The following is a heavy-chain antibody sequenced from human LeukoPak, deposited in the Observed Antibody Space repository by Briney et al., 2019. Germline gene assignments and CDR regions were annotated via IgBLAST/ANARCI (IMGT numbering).Heavy chain of an antibody. D-gene: IGHD2-15*01. V-gene: IGHV3-21*01. CDR2: IRTGSSYI. J-gene: IGHJ3*02. CDR3: ARGYCSGGSCYLNAFDI. Sequence: PGGSLRLSCASSGFTFSSYSMNWVRQAPGKGLEWVSSIRTGSSYIFYADSVKGRFTISRDNAKNSLYLQMNSLRAEDTAVYYCARGYCSGGSCYLNAFDIRGQGTMVTVSS. CDR1: GFTFSSYS.